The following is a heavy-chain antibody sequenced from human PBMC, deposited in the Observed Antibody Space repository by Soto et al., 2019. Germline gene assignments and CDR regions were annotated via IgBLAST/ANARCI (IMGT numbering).Heavy chain of an antibody. CDR3: ARNYGSGNYYNAFDV. D-gene: IGHD3-10*01. J-gene: IGHJ3*01. Sequence: GESLKISCKGSGYSFTTYWIGWVRQMPGKGLEWMGIIYPGDSDSRYSPSFQGQVTVSADKSISNAYLQWSSLKASVTAMYYCARNYGSGNYYNAFDVWGQGTMVTVSS. V-gene: IGHV5-51*01. CDR1: GYSFTTYW. CDR2: IYPGDSDS.